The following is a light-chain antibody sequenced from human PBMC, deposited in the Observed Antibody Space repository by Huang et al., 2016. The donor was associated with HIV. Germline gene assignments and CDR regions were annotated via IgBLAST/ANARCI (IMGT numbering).Light chain of an antibody. CDR3: MQGLEIPPWT. Sequence: DIVMTQSPLSLPVTPGEPASIFCRSSQRLLHSNGFNYLDWYLQKPGQSPQHLIYLGSYRASGVPDRFNGSGSGTNFTLTISRVEAEDVGTYYCMQGLEIPPWTFGQGTKVEIK. J-gene: IGKJ1*01. CDR1: QRLLHSNGFNY. V-gene: IGKV2-28*01. CDR2: LGS.